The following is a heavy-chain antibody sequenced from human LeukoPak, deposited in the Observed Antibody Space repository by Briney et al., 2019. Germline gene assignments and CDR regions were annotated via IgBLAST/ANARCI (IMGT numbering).Heavy chain of an antibody. D-gene: IGHD3-22*01. Sequence: GGSLRLSCAASGFTVSSNYMSWVRQAPGKGLEWVSVIYSGGGTYYADSVKGRFTISRDNSKNTLYLQMNSLRAEDTAVYYCARVARENYYDSSGYYSDYWGQGTLVTVSS. CDR3: ARVARENYYDSSGYYSDY. V-gene: IGHV3-66*01. J-gene: IGHJ4*02. CDR2: IYSGGGT. CDR1: GFTVSSNY.